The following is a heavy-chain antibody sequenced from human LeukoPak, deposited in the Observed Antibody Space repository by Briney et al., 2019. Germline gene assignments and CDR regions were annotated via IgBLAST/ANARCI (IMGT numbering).Heavy chain of an antibody. D-gene: IGHD3-22*01. V-gene: IGHV3-48*04. CDR2: ISSSSSTI. J-gene: IGHJ5*02. CDR1: GFTFSSYS. CDR3: ARDYYDSSGYPNWFDP. Sequence: GSLRLSCAASGFTFSSYSMNWVRQAPGKGLEWVSYISSSSSTIYYADSVKGRFTISRDNAKNSLYLQMNSLRAEDTAVYYCARDYYDSSGYPNWFDPWGQGTLVTVSS.